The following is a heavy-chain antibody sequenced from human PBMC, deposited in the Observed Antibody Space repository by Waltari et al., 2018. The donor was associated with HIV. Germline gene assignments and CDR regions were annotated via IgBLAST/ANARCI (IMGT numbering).Heavy chain of an antibody. Sequence: QVQLVESGGGVVQPGRSRRLSCAASGFTFSSFGIAWVRQAPGKGLEWVAVISNDGSSKYYADSVKGRFTISRDNSKNTLYLHMNSLRAEDTAVYYCASPFYSDSTTYYYGLDYWGQGTLVTVSS. D-gene: IGHD3-22*01. V-gene: IGHV3-30-3*01. CDR3: ASPFYSDSTTYYYGLDY. J-gene: IGHJ4*02. CDR1: GFTFSSFG. CDR2: ISNDGSSK.